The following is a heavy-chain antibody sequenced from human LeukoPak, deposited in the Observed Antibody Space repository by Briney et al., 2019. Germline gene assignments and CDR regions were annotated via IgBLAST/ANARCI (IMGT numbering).Heavy chain of an antibody. CDR2: HYYSEST. V-gene: IGHV4-59*01. D-gene: IGHD4-17*01. CDR1: GSSISSYY. CDR3: ARDHGDYRFDY. J-gene: IGHJ4*02. Sequence: SETLSLTCTVSGSSISSYYWSWIRQPPAKGLEWIGYHYYSESTNYTPSLKSRVTISVDTSKNKFSLKLSSVTAADTAVYYCARDHGDYRFDYWGQGTLVTVSS.